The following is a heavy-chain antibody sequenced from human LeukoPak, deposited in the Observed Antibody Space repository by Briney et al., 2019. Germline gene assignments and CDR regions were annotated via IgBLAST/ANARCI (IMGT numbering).Heavy chain of an antibody. CDR3: ATVVAAAGFDY. J-gene: IGHJ4*02. Sequence: SETLSLTCTVSGGSISSYYWSWIRQPPGKGLEWIGYIYHSGSTNYNPSLKSRVTISVDTSKNQFSLKLSSVTAADTAVYYCATVVAAAGFDYWGQGTLVTVSS. V-gene: IGHV4-59*12. CDR2: IYHSGST. CDR1: GGSISSYY. D-gene: IGHD6-13*01.